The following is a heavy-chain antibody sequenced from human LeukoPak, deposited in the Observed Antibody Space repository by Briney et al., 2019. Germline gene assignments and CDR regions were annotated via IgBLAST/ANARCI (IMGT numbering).Heavy chain of an antibody. CDR2: INPNSGGT. CDR1: GYTFTGYY. J-gene: IGHJ4*02. V-gene: IGHV1-2*06. CDR3: ARDRYYYDSSGYYSFQKFDY. D-gene: IGHD3-22*01. Sequence: ASVKVSCKASGYTFTGYYTHWVRQAPGQGLEWMGRINPNSGGTNYAQKFQGRVTMTRDTSISTAYMELSRLRSDDTAVYYCARDRYYYDSSGYYSFQKFDYWGQGTLVTVSS.